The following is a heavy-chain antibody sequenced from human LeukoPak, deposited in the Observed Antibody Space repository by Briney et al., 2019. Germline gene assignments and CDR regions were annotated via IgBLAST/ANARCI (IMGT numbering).Heavy chain of an antibody. CDR2: ISGSGGST. J-gene: IGHJ3*02. CDR1: GFTFSTYA. D-gene: IGHD6-13*01. CDR3: ASRAAAGAFDI. V-gene: IGHV3-23*01. Sequence: PGGSLRLSCAASGFTFSTYAMSWVRQAPGKGLEWVSAISGSGGSTYYADSVKGRFTISRDKSENTVYLQMNSLGAEDTAVYYCASRAAAGAFDIWGQGTMVTVSS.